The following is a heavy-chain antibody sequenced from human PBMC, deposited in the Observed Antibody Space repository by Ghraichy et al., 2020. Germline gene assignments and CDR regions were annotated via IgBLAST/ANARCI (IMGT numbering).Heavy chain of an antibody. Sequence: GALRLSCAASGFTFSNYAMNWVRQAPGKGLEWVSGISGSGGTSYYADSMKGRFTISRDNSRDTLYLQMNSLRAEDTAVYYCAKLLGYCSGGRCYGSDVWGKGTTVTVSS. V-gene: IGHV3-23*01. CDR2: ISGSGGTS. CDR1: GFTFSNYA. CDR3: AKLLGYCSGGRCYGSDV. D-gene: IGHD2-15*01. J-gene: IGHJ6*04.